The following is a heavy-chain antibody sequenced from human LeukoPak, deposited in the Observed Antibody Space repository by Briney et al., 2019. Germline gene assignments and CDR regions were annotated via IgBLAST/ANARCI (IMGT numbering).Heavy chain of an antibody. D-gene: IGHD5-24*01. Sequence: PGGSLRLSCAGSGFTFSSYGMTWVRQAPGKGLEWVSVFYVGGATYYADSVKGRFTISRDNSENTLYLQMKSLRAEDTAVYYCARGDGYNFFDYWGQGTLVTVSS. V-gene: IGHV3-53*01. CDR3: ARGDGYNFFDY. CDR2: FYVGGAT. J-gene: IGHJ4*02. CDR1: GFTFSSYG.